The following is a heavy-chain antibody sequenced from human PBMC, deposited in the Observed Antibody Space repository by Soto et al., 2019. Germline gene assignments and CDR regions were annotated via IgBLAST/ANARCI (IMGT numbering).Heavy chain of an antibody. CDR1: GFTFSSYA. J-gene: IGHJ4*02. CDR2: ISGSGGST. D-gene: IGHD1-26*01. Sequence: EVQLLESGGGLVQPGGSLRLSCAASGFTFSSYAMRWVRQAPVKGLEWVSAISGSGGSTYYADSVKGRFTISRGNSKNTLYLQMNSLRAEDTAVYYCARRGSGSYYGYWGQGTLVTVSS. V-gene: IGHV3-23*01. CDR3: ARRGSGSYYGY.